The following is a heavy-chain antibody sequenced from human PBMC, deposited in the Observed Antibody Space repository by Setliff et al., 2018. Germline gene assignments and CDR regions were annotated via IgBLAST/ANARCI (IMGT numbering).Heavy chain of an antibody. D-gene: IGHD5-18*01. V-gene: IGHV1-69*05. CDR2: TIPMFGSA. J-gene: IGHJ6*03. CDR3: VREGVDTRSSTDYRYYMDV. CDR1: GGTFRSYG. Sequence: GASVKVSCKASGGTFRSYGISWVRQAPGQGLEWMGGTIPMFGSANYAQKFQGRVTIITDESTSTAFMQLSSLRSEDTAVYYCVREGVDTRSSTDYRYYMDVWGTGTTVTVSS.